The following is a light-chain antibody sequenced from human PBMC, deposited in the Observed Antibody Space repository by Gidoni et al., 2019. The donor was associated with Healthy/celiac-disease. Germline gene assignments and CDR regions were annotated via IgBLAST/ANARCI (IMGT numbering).Light chain of an antibody. J-gene: IGKJ3*01. CDR2: AAS. CDR1: QSIGSY. CDR3: QQSYSTPRFT. V-gene: IGKV1-39*01. Sequence: DIQMTQSQSSLSASVGDRVTITCRASQSIGSYLNWYKQKPGKAPKLLIYAASSLQSGVPSRFSGSGSGTDFTLTISSLQPEDFATYYCQQSYSTPRFTFGPGTKVDIK.